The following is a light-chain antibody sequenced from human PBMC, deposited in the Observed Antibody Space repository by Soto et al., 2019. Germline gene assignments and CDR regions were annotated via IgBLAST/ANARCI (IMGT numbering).Light chain of an antibody. CDR2: NAS. CDR3: QQRGDWPPIT. Sequence: EIVLTQSPATLSVSPGERAILSCRASQSISTILAWFQQKPGQPPRSLIYNASNRTTGIPARFSGSGSGTDFTLTISSLEPADFAVYYCQQRGDWPPITFGQGTRLEIK. J-gene: IGKJ5*01. CDR1: QSISTI. V-gene: IGKV3-11*01.